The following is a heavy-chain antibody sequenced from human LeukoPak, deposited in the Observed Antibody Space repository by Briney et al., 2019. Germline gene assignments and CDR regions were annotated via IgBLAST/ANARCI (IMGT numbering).Heavy chain of an antibody. J-gene: IGHJ4*02. CDR3: ARDWTNYFDY. CDR2: ISYDGSNK. V-gene: IGHV3-30-3*01. Sequence: GGSLRLSCAASGFTFSSYPMHWVRQAPGKGLGWVAVISYDGSNKYYADSVKGRFTISRDNSKNTLYLQMNSLRAEDTAVYYCARDWTNYFDYWGRGTLVTVSS. CDR1: GFTFSSYP. D-gene: IGHD3/OR15-3a*01.